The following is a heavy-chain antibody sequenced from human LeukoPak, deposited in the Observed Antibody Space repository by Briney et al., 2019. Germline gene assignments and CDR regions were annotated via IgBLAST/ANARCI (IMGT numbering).Heavy chain of an antibody. D-gene: IGHD3-10*01. CDR2: ISHNSKTI. CDR1: GFTFSDYY. J-gene: IGHJ5*02. CDR3: AKARVVRGVIFWFDP. Sequence: GGSLRLSCAASGFTFSDYYMSWIRQAPGKGLEWVSYISHNSKTIHYADSVKGRFTISRDSAKNSLYLQMNSLRAEDTAVYYCAKARVVRGVIFWFDPWGQGTLVTVSS. V-gene: IGHV3-11*01.